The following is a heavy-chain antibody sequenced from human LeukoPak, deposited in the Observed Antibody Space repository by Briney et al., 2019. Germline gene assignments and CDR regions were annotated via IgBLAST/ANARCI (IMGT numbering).Heavy chain of an antibody. CDR1: GFTFSSYA. V-gene: IGHV3-23*01. D-gene: IGHD1-26*01. Sequence: GGSLRLSCAASGFTFSSYAMRWVRQAPGKGLEWVSTISYSGGRTDYADSVRGRFAISRDSSKNTLYLQMNGLRGDDTAIYYCAKDDGGSPPDAFDIWGQGTLVSVSS. CDR2: ISYSGGRT. J-gene: IGHJ3*02. CDR3: AKDDGGSPPDAFDI.